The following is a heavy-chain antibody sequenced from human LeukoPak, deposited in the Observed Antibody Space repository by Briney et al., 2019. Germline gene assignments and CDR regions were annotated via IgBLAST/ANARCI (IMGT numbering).Heavy chain of an antibody. CDR3: ARSPEMATITDY. J-gene: IGHJ4*02. V-gene: IGHV1-18*01. D-gene: IGHD5-24*01. Sequence: VASVKVSCKASGYTFTSYGISWMRQAPGQGLEWMGWISAYNGNTNYAQKLQGRVTMTTDTSTSTAYMELRSLRSDDTAVYYCARSPEMATITDYWGQGTLVTVSS. CDR2: ISAYNGNT. CDR1: GYTFTSYG.